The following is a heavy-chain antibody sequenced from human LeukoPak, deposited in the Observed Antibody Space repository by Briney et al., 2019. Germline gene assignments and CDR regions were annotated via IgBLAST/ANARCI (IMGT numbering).Heavy chain of an antibody. Sequence: DSVKVSCKVSGYTLTELSMHWVRQAPGKGPEWMGGFDPEDGETIYAQKFQGRVTMTEDTSTDTAYMELSSLRSEDTAVYYCATGRYVFWSGQSNYYFDYWGQGTQVTVSS. CDR2: FDPEDGET. V-gene: IGHV1-24*01. D-gene: IGHD3-3*01. CDR1: GYTLTELS. CDR3: ATGRYVFWSGQSNYYFDY. J-gene: IGHJ4*02.